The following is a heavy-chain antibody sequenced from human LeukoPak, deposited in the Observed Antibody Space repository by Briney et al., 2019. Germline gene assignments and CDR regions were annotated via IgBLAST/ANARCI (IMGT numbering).Heavy chain of an antibody. CDR2: ISSSGSTI. D-gene: IGHD6-13*01. CDR3: AKAFGSSWYTDAFDI. Sequence: GGSLRLSCAASGFTFSSYEMNWVRQAPGKGLEWVSYISSSGSTIYYADSVKGRSTISRDNAKKSLYLQMNSLRAEDTAVYYCAKAFGSSWYTDAFDIWGQGTMVTVSS. J-gene: IGHJ3*02. V-gene: IGHV3-48*03. CDR1: GFTFSSYE.